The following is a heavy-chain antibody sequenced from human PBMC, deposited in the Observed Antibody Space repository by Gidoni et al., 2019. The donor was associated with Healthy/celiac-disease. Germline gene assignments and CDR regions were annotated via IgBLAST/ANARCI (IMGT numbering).Heavy chain of an antibody. V-gene: IGHV3-33*01. Sequence: QVQLVASGGGVVHLGRPLRLSCEASGFTFSSYGMHWVRQAPGKGLEWVAVIWYDGSNKYYEDSVKGRFTISRDNSKNTLYLQMNSLRAEDTAVYYCARVFVVEPAAKGSAYGMDVWGQGTTVTVSS. CDR1: GFTFSSYG. J-gene: IGHJ6*02. CDR2: IWYDGSNK. CDR3: ARVFVVEPAAKGSAYGMDV. D-gene: IGHD2-2*01.